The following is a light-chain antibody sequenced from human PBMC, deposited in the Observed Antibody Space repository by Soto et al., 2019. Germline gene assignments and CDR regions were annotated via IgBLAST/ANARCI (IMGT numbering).Light chain of an antibody. Sequence: ETVLTQSPGTLSLSPGEGATLSCRASQSVSSSYLAWYQQKPGQTPRLLIYGASNRATGIPGRFSGSGSGTDFTLSISRLEPEDFAVYYCQQYVPSPPSWTFGQGTKVEIK. J-gene: IGKJ1*01. CDR3: QQYVPSPPSWT. CDR2: GAS. CDR1: QSVSSSY. V-gene: IGKV3-20*01.